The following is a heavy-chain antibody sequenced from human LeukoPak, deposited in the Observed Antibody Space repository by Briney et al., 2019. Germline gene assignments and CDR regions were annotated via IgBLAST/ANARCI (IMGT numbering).Heavy chain of an antibody. CDR1: GGTFSSYA. J-gene: IGHJ4*02. D-gene: IGHD3-10*01. V-gene: IGHV1-46*01. CDR2: INPSGGST. CDR3: ARDSGEAYYFDY. Sequence: ASVKVSCKASGGTFSSYAISWVRQAPGQGLEWMGIINPSGGSTSYAQKFQGRVTMTRDTSTSTVYMELSSLRSEDTAVYYCARDSGEAYYFDYWGQGTLVTVSS.